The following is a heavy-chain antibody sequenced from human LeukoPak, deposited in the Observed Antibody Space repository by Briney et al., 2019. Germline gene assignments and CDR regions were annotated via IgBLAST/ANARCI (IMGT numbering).Heavy chain of an antibody. D-gene: IGHD1-1*01. V-gene: IGHV4-59*01. CDR2: IYYSGST. CDR3: ARGGYNWNEFDY. Sequence: SETLSLTCTVSGGSISSYYCSWIRQPPGKGLEWIGYIYYSGSTNYNPSLKSRVTISVDTSKNQFSLKLSSVTAADTAVYYRARGGYNWNEFDYWGQGTMVTVSS. J-gene: IGHJ4*02. CDR1: GGSISSYY.